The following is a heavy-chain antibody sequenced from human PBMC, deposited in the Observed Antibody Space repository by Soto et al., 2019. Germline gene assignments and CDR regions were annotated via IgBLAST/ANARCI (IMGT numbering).Heavy chain of an antibody. CDR1: GGSISSGDYY. Sequence: TVSGGSISSGDYYWSWIRQPPGKGLEWIGYIYYSGSTYYNPSLKSRVTMSVDTSKNQFSLKLSSVTAADTAVYYCARGLGYYDSSGSFDCWGQGTLVTVSS. J-gene: IGHJ4*02. V-gene: IGHV4-30-4*01. D-gene: IGHD3-22*01. CDR3: ARGLGYYDSSGSFDC. CDR2: IYYSGST.